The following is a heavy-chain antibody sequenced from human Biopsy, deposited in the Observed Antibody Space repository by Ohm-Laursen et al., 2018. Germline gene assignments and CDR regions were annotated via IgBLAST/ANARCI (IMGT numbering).Heavy chain of an antibody. J-gene: IGHJ2*01. CDR3: ASAGYNPDWNFDL. CDR2: IYFTGRT. Sequence: PSQTLSLTCTVSGGPIDSYYWSWIRQPPREALEWIGYIYFTGRTSYNPSLKRGVTMSVNTSKKQYSLRLSSVTAADTAVYYCASAGYNPDWNFDLWGRGTRVTVSS. V-gene: IGHV4-59*12. D-gene: IGHD5-24*01. CDR1: GGPIDSYY.